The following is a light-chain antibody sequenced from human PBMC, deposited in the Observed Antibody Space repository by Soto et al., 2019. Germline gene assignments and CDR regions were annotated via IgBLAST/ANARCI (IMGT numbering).Light chain of an antibody. CDR2: DVS. Sequence: QSVLTQPASVSGSPGQSITISCTGTSSDVGGYNYVSWYQQHPGKAPKLMIYDVSNRPSGVSNRFSGSKSDNTASLTISGLQEEDEADYFCSSDTSSSAPSAGFGGGTQLTVL. J-gene: IGLJ7*01. V-gene: IGLV2-14*01. CDR1: SSDVGGYNY. CDR3: SSDTSSSAPSAG.